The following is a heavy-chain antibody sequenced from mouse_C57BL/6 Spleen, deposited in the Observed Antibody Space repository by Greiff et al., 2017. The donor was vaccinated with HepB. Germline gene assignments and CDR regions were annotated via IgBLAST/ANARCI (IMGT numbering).Heavy chain of an antibody. CDR3: ARTTGTWGYFDV. J-gene: IGHJ1*03. V-gene: IGHV5-15*01. Sequence: EVMLVESGGGLVQPGGSLKLSCAASGFTFSDYGMAWVRQAPRKGPEWVAFISNLAYSIYYADTVTGRFTISRENAKNTLYLEMSSLRSEDTAMYYCARTTGTWGYFDVWGTGTTVTVSS. CDR2: ISNLAYSI. D-gene: IGHD4-1*02. CDR1: GFTFSDYG.